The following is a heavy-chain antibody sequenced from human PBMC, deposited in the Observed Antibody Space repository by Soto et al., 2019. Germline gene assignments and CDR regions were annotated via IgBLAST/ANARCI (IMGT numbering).Heavy chain of an antibody. CDR1: GFTFSDYH. Sequence: QVQLVESGGGLVKPGGSLRLSCAASGFTFSDYHMIWIRQAPGKGLEWVSYMSSSGSTTYYADSVKGRFTISRDNAENSLFLQMNSLRAEDTAVYYCARVAYKTGWYKSFDIWGQGTMATVSS. CDR2: MSSSGSTT. D-gene: IGHD6-19*01. J-gene: IGHJ3*02. V-gene: IGHV3-11*01. CDR3: ARVAYKTGWYKSFDI.